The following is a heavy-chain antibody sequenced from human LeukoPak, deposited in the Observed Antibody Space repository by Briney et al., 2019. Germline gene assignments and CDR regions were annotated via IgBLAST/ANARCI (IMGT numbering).Heavy chain of an antibody. CDR2: ISSGSNTI. Sequence: GGSLRLSCAASGFTFSSSSMNWVRQAPGKGLEWVSYISSGSNTIYYADSVKGRFTISRDNAKNSLYLQMISLRAEDTAMYYCARASQGSYYYFMDVWDKGTTVTVSS. J-gene: IGHJ6*03. CDR3: ARASQGSYYYFMDV. CDR1: GFTFSSSS. V-gene: IGHV3-48*01. D-gene: IGHD6-6*01.